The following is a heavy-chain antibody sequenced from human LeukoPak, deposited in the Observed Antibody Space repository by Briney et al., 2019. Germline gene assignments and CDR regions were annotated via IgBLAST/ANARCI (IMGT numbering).Heavy chain of an antibody. CDR3: ARWFRSSSWYDYFDY. CDR2: IIPILGIA. D-gene: IGHD6-13*01. Sequence: AASVKVSCKASGGTFSSYAISWVRQAPGQGLEWMGRIIPILGIANYAQKFQGRVTITADKSTSTAYMELSSLRSEDTAVYYCARWFRSSSWYDYFDYWGQGTLVTVSS. J-gene: IGHJ4*02. V-gene: IGHV1-69*04. CDR1: GGTFSSYA.